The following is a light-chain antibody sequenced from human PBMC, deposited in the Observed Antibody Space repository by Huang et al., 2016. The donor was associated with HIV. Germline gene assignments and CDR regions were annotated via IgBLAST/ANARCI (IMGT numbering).Light chain of an antibody. CDR3: QQSYDART. J-gene: IGKJ1*01. CDR1: QSISSH. V-gene: IGKV1-39*01. CDR2: GAS. Sequence: DIQMTQSPSSLSASIGDRVTITCRASQSISSHLNWYQQKPGKAPKLLIYGASKLQTGVPSRFSGSGSGPDFTLAISSLQPEDFATYYCQQSYDARTFGQGTKVEI.